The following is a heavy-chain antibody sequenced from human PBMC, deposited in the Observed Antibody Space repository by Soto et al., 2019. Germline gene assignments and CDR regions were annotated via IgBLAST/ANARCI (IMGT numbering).Heavy chain of an antibody. D-gene: IGHD3-10*01. CDR3: LRDDRAYYGTGDS. Sequence: QVQLVQSGAEVKKPGSSVNVSCKASGGTVNSYTISWVRQAPGQGLEWMGRAISTLGTAQYAQKFQGRVTLTADTSTSTAYLALSSLRYDDTPVYYCLRDDRAYYGTGDSWGQGTLVSVSS. CDR2: AISTLGTA. V-gene: IGHV1-69*08. CDR1: GGTVNSYT. J-gene: IGHJ4*02.